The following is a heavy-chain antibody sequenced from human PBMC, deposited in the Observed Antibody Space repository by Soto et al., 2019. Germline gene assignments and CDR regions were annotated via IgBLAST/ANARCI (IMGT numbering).Heavy chain of an antibody. CDR3: VRDGPHITIYGYGDY. V-gene: IGHV3-30*03. D-gene: IGHD3-3*01. CDR2: ISHDGSKT. CDR1: GFTFNSYG. Sequence: HPGAALRLSCAATGFTFNSYGKHSVRQAPGKGLEWVAVISHDGSKTNYADSVKGRVTISRDNSKDTVYLQMNSLRAEDTAVYYCVRDGPHITIYGYGDYWGQGT. J-gene: IGHJ4*02.